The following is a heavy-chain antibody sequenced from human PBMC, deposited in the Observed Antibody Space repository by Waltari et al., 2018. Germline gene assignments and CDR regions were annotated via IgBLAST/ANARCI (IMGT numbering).Heavy chain of an antibody. CDR1: GGTFSSYA. CDR3: ASGGLGYCSGGSCYGIDY. D-gene: IGHD2-15*01. J-gene: IGHJ4*02. V-gene: IGHV1-69*01. Sequence: VQLVQSGAAVKKPGSSVTVSCKASGGTFSSYAISWVRQAPGQGLEWMGGIIPIFGTANYAQKFQGRVTITADESTSTAYMELSSLRSEDTAVYYCASGGLGYCSGGSCYGIDYWGQGTLVTVSS. CDR2: IIPIFGTA.